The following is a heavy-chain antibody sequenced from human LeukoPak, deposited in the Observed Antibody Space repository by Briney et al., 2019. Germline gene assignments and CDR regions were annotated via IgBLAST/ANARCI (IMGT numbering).Heavy chain of an antibody. CDR1: GGSTSSDY. D-gene: IGHD3-16*01. J-gene: IGHJ2*01. Sequence: PSETLSLTCTVSGGSTSSDYWSWIRQSPGKGLEWIGYVYNSGDAGKNPSLKSRVTILLDTSKNQCSLKLTSVSAADTAVYYCARLKLGAYFDLWGRGTLVTVSS. V-gene: IGHV4-59*08. CDR2: VYNSGDA. CDR3: ARLKLGAYFDL.